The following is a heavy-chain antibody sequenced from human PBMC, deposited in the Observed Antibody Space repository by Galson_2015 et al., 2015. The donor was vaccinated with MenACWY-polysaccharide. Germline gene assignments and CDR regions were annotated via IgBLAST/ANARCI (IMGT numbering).Heavy chain of an antibody. J-gene: IGHJ4*02. Sequence: SLRLSCAASGFTFSNYAMSWVRQAPGKGLEWVSTIGGSGSNTHYADSVKGRFTISRDNTKDTLSLQMNSLTDEDTAVYYVTIVRCSTGKKQFDYWGQGTLVAVAS. CDR1: GFTFSNYA. CDR3: TIVRCSTGKKQFDY. CDR2: IGGSGSNT. V-gene: IGHV3-23*01. D-gene: IGHD2/OR15-2a*01.